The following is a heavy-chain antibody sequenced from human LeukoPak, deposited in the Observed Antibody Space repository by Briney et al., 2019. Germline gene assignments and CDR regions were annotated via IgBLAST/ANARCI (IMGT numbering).Heavy chain of an antibody. CDR1: GYTFTGYY. V-gene: IGHV1-2*02. CDR2: INPNSGGT. J-gene: IGHJ6*03. Sequence: ASVKVSCKASGYTFTGYYMHWVRQAPGQGLEWMGWINPNSGGTNYAQKFQGRVTMTRDTSISTAYMELSRLRSDDTAVYYCARTCSSTSCYEEGGYYYYYMDVWGKGTTVTVSS. D-gene: IGHD2-2*01. CDR3: ARTCSSTSCYEEGGYYYYYMDV.